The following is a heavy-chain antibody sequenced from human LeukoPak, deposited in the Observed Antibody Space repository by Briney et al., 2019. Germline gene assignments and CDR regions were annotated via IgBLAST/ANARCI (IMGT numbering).Heavy chain of an antibody. Sequence: SETLSLTCAVYGGSFSSYYWSWIRQPPGKGLEWIGYIYYSGSTNYNPSLKSRVTISVDTSKNQFSLKLSSVTAADTAVYYCARRGLAYDSSGYWYGWFDPWGQGTLVTVSS. CDR1: GGSFSSYY. V-gene: IGHV4-59*08. D-gene: IGHD3-22*01. J-gene: IGHJ5*02. CDR2: IYYSGST. CDR3: ARRGLAYDSSGYWYGWFDP.